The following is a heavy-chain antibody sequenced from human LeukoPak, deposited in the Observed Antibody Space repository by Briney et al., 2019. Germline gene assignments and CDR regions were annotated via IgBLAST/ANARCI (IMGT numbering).Heavy chain of an antibody. CDR3: ARDTLIRGIDFFYSGMDV. V-gene: IGHV1-18*01. CDR2: ISAYNGNT. D-gene: IGHD3-10*01. Sequence: ASVKVSCKASGYTFTSYGISWVRQAPGQGLEWMGWISAYNGNTNYAQKLQGRVTMTTDTSTSTAYMELRSLRSDDTAVYYCARDTLIRGIDFFYSGMDVWGQGTTVTVSS. J-gene: IGHJ6*02. CDR1: GYTFTSYG.